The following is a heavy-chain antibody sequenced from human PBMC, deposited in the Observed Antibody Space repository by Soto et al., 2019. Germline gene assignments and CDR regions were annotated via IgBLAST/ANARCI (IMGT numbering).Heavy chain of an antibody. CDR3: AKHGDCSSTSCYFDY. CDR1: GFTFSIYA. D-gene: IGHD2-2*01. V-gene: IGHV3-23*01. Sequence: GGALRLSCAASGFTFSIYAMNWVRQAPGKGLEWGSIISGSGGTTYYADSVKGRFTISSDNSKHTLYLQMNSLRAEDTAVYYCAKHGDCSSTSCYFDYWAQGTLVTVSS. J-gene: IGHJ4*02. CDR2: ISGSGGTT.